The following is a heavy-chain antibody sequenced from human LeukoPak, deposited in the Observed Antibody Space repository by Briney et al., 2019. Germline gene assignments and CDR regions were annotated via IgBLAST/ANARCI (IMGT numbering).Heavy chain of an antibody. CDR3: ARGYYYDSSGRDSFDI. V-gene: IGHV4-59*12. D-gene: IGHD3-22*01. CDR2: IYYTGST. J-gene: IGHJ3*02. Sequence: PAETLSLTCSVSGGSISNYYWSWIRQPPGKGLEWIGYIYYTGSTTYNPSLKSRVTISVDTSKNQFSLKLTSVTAADTAVYYCARGYYYDSSGRDSFDIWGQGTMVTVSS. CDR1: GGSISNYY.